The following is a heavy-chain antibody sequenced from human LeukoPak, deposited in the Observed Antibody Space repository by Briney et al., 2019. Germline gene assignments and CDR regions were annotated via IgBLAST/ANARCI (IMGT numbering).Heavy chain of an antibody. CDR3: ARDRPQFPGSYYY. J-gene: IGHJ4*02. V-gene: IGHV1-69*05. CDR2: IIPIFGTA. D-gene: IGHD3-10*01. CDR1: GGTFSSYA. Sequence: WASVKVSCKASGGTFSSYAISWVRQAPGQGLEWMGGIIPIFGTANYAQKFQGRVTITTDESTSTAYMELSSLRSEDTAVYYCARDRPQFPGSYYYWGQGTLVTVSS.